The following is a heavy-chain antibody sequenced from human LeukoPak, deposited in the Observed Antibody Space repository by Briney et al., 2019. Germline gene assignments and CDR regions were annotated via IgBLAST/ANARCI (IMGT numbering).Heavy chain of an antibody. CDR2: INHSGST. D-gene: IGHD1-26*01. CDR1: GGSFSGCY. CDR3: ARGGRGIFSYFDY. Sequence: PSETLSLTCAVYGGSFSGCYWSWIRQPPGKGLEWIGEINHSGSTNYNPSLKSRVTISVDTSKNQFSLKLSSVTAADTAVYYCARGGRGIFSYFDYWGQGTLVTVSS. V-gene: IGHV4-34*01. J-gene: IGHJ4*02.